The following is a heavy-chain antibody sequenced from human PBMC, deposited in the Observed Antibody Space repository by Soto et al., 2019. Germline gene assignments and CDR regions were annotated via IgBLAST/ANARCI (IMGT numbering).Heavy chain of an antibody. CDR3: ARLDSFWTGYLGAWRYYSYLGMDV. J-gene: IGHJ6*02. D-gene: IGHD3-3*01. CDR2: IYPGDSET. CDR1: GDTFTNYW. Sequence: PGESLKISCKASGDTFTNYWIGWVRQLPGRGLEWMGSIYPGDSETRYSPSFQGHINITADNSISTTYLQWTSLNASATPMYYCARLDSFWTGYLGAWRYYSYLGMDVWGQGTTFTVSS. V-gene: IGHV5-51*01.